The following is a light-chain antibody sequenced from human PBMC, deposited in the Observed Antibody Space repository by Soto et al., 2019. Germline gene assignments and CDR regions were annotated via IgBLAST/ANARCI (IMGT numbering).Light chain of an antibody. Sequence: PLTQSPSSLSASVGDSVTITCRANQGISHYLAWYQKNPGKVPKLLIYSASTLQSGVPSRFSGNISGPDFTLTISGLQPEDVATYYCQKYNLAPTFGPGTKVDFK. V-gene: IGKV1-27*01. J-gene: IGKJ3*01. CDR2: SAS. CDR3: QKYNLAPT. CDR1: QGISHY.